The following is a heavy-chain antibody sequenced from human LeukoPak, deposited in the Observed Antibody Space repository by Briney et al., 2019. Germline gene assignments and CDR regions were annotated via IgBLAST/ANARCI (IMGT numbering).Heavy chain of an antibody. J-gene: IGHJ4*02. CDR1: GGSISSYY. CDR3: ARSMVVTAYFDY. CDR2: IYYSGST. Sequence: SETLSLTCTVSGGSISSYYWSWIRQPPGKGLEWIGYIYYSGSTNYNPSLKSRVTISVDTSKNQFSLKLSSVTAADTAVYYCARSMVVTAYFDYWGQGTLVTVSS. V-gene: IGHV4-59*01. D-gene: IGHD2-21*02.